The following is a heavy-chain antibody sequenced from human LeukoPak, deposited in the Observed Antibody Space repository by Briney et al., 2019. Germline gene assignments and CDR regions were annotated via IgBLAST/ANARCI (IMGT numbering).Heavy chain of an antibody. CDR1: GFTFSTYA. CDR3: ARGGHDPGIPFDI. V-gene: IGHV3-30*03. D-gene: IGHD1-1*01. Sequence: GTSLRLSCAASGFTFSTYAMHWVRQAPGKGLEWVAVMSYDGSNKYYGDSVKGRFTASRDNSKNTLFLQMNSLRAEDTAVYYCARGGHDPGIPFDIWGQGTMVTVSS. CDR2: MSYDGSNK. J-gene: IGHJ3*02.